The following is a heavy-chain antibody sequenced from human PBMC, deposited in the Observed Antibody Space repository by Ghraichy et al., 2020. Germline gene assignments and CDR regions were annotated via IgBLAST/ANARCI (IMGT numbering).Heavy chain of an antibody. Sequence: SETLSLTCTVSNGSINDYYWSWIRQPPGKGLEWIGYIYYRGATKYSPSLKRRVAMSVDTSKSQFSLKLTSVTAADTAVYYCARTNLRYSNGNAYSWFDPWGPGTLVTVSS. V-gene: IGHV4-59*01. CDR1: NGSINDYY. J-gene: IGHJ5*02. CDR3: ARTNLRYSNGNAYSWFDP. D-gene: IGHD3-16*01. CDR2: IYYRGAT.